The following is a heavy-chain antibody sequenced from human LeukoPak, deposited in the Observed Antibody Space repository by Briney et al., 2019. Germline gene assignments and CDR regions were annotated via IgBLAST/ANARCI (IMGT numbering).Heavy chain of an antibody. Sequence: PGGSLRLSCAASGFTVSSNYMSWVRQAPGKGLEWVSVIYSGGSTYYADSVKGRFTISRDNSKNTLYLQMSSLRAEDTAVYYCAREPQYYYDSSGYSTTWGQGTLVTVSS. D-gene: IGHD3-22*01. J-gene: IGHJ4*02. CDR3: AREPQYYYDSSGYSTT. V-gene: IGHV3-66*02. CDR1: GFTVSSNY. CDR2: IYSGGST.